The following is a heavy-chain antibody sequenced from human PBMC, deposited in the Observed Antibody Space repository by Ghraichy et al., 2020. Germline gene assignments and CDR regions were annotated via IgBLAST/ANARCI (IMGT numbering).Heavy chain of an antibody. CDR2: ISSSSSTI. Sequence: GGSLRLSWAASAFTFTSYSMNCVGHAPGKELEWVSYISSSSSTIYYADSVKGRFTISRDNAKNSLYLQMNSLRDEDTAVYYCARDSRYYDSSGDDAFDICGQGSMITV. CDR3: ARDSRYYDSSGDDAFDI. J-gene: IGHJ3*02. CDR1: AFTFTSYS. D-gene: IGHD3-22*01. V-gene: IGHV3-48*02.